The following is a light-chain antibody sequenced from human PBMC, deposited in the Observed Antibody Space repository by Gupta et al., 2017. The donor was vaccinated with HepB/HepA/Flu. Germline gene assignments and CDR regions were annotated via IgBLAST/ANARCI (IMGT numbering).Light chain of an antibody. Sequence: QSVLIQPPSASGTPGQRVTISCSGSSSNIGNDNVYWYQQLPETAPKLLIYKNYQRPSGVSDRFSGSKSGTSASLAISGLRSEDEADYYCVGWDGSLSGYVFGTGTKVTVL. V-gene: IGLV1-47*01. CDR3: VGWDGSLSGYV. CDR2: KNY. J-gene: IGLJ1*01. CDR1: SSNIGNDN.